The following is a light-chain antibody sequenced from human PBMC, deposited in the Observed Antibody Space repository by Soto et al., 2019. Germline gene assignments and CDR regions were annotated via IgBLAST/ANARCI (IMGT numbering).Light chain of an antibody. V-gene: IGLV2-23*02. Sequence: QSALTQPASVSGSPGQSITISCTGTSSDVGSYNLVSWYQHHPGKAPKLMIYEVSKRPSGVSNRFSGSKSGNTASLTISGLQAEDEAEYYCCSYAGSYTFWVFGGGTKVTVL. J-gene: IGLJ3*02. CDR1: SSDVGSYNL. CDR3: CSYAGSYTFWV. CDR2: EVS.